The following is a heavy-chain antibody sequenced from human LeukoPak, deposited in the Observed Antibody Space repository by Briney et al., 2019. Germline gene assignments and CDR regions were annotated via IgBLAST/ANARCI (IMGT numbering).Heavy chain of an antibody. CDR1: GFTFSIYA. V-gene: IGHV3-30*04. D-gene: IGHD3-9*01. Sequence: GSLRLSCAASGFTFSIYAMHWVRQAPGKGLEWVAVISSDGGDKYYADSVKGRFTISRDNSKNTLYLQMNSLRSGDTAVYYCARRWFFDYWGQGTLVTVSS. CDR2: ISSDGGDK. J-gene: IGHJ4*02. CDR3: ARRWFFDY.